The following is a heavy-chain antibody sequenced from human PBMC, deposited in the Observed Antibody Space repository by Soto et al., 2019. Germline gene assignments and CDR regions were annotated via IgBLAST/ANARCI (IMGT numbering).Heavy chain of an antibody. CDR3: ARGDSTDCSNGVCSFFYNHDMDV. D-gene: IGHD2-8*01. CDR1: GYSFTDYH. Sequence: QVQLVQSGAEVKKPGASVKVSCKASGYSFTDYHIHWVRQAPGQGLEWLGRINPKSGGTSTAQKFQGWVTMTTDTSISTASMELTRLTSDYTAIYYCARGDSTDCSNGVCSFFYNHDMDVGGQGTTVTVSS. V-gene: IGHV1-2*04. CDR2: INPKSGGT. J-gene: IGHJ6*02.